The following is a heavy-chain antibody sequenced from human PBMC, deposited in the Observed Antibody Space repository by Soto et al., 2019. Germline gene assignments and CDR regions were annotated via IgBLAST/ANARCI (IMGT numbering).Heavy chain of an antibody. Sequence: QVQLQESGPGLVKPSETLSLTCTVSGGSISSYYWSWIRQPPGKGLEWIGYIYYSGSTNYNPSLKSRVTISVDTSKTLFPLKLSSVTAADTAVYYCARVWGGAFDIWGQGTMVTVSS. CDR2: IYYSGST. D-gene: IGHD3-10*01. J-gene: IGHJ3*02. V-gene: IGHV4-59*01. CDR1: GGSISSYY. CDR3: ARVWGGAFDI.